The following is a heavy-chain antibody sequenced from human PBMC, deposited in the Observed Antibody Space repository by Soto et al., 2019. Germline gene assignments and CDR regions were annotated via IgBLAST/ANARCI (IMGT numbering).Heavy chain of an antibody. CDR3: ARDGAMHAVFDY. V-gene: IGHV3-48*01. CDR1: GFTFSNYA. Sequence: GGSLRLSCAASGFTFSNYAMSWVRQPPGKGLEWISYISITSTTTHYADSVKGRFAISRDNAKNSLYLQMDSLRVEDTAVYYCARDGAMHAVFDYWGPGTLVTLSS. J-gene: IGHJ4*02. D-gene: IGHD2-8*01. CDR2: ISITSTTT.